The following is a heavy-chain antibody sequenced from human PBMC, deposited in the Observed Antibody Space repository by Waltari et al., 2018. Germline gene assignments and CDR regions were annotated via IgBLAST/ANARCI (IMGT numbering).Heavy chain of an antibody. CDR3: ARDRGVGAISDAFDL. Sequence: QVQLVQSGTEVKKSGASVRVSCKASGYSFTDHYVHWVRQAPGQGLEWMGWINPKSGGTNYVKKFQGRVTMTRDTSINTAYMELNRLRFDDTAVYFCARDRGVGAISDAFDLWGQGTMVTVSS. CDR1: GYSFTDHY. J-gene: IGHJ3*01. V-gene: IGHV1-2*02. D-gene: IGHD5-12*01. CDR2: INPKSGGT.